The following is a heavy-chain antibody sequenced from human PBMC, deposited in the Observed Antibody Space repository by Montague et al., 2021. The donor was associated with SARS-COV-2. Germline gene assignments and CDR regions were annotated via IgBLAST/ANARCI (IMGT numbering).Heavy chain of an antibody. CDR2: IYYSGTT. CDR1: GGSISSSDSY. D-gene: IGHD3-22*01. CDR3: ARQYYDSSGEDAFDI. V-gene: IGHV4-39*01. Sequence: SETLSLTCTVSGGSISSSDSYWGWIRQPPGKGLEWIGNIYYSGTTYYNPSLKSRITMAVDTSKNQFSLNLISVTAADTAVYYCARQYYDSSGEDAFDIWGQGTMVTVSS. J-gene: IGHJ3*02.